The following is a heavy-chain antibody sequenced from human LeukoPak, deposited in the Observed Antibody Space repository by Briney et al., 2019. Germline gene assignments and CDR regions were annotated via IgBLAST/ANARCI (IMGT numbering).Heavy chain of an antibody. CDR2: INDSGSS. CDR3: ARGCGATSCYAADY. J-gene: IGHJ4*02. CDR1: AGSISSYY. V-gene: IGHV4-59*01. D-gene: IGHD2-2*01. Sequence: SQSLSLTCDVYAGSISSYYSSWIRQPPGGGMGWIAYINDSGSSSYNPSLKSRVPISLDTSKKQFTLKMISITAADTAVYYCARGCGATSCYAADYWGQGTLVTVSS.